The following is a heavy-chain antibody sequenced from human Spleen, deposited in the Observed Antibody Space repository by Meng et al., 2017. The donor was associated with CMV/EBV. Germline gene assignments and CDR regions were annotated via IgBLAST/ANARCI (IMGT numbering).Heavy chain of an antibody. J-gene: IGHJ6*02. CDR3: AKDLGDCSSTSCYWGPVDYYYGMDV. V-gene: IGHV3-74*01. D-gene: IGHD2-2*01. CDR2: INSDGSST. Sequence: GGSLRLSCAASGFTFSSYWMHWVRQAPGKGLVWVSRINSDGSSTSYADSVKGRFTISRDNSKNTLYLQMNRLRVEDTAVYYCAKDLGDCSSTSCYWGPVDYYYGMDVWGQGTTVTVSS. CDR1: GFTFSSYW.